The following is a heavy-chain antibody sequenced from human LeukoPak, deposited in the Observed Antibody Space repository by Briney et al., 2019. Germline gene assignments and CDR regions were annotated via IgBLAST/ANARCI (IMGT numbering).Heavy chain of an antibody. Sequence: GGSLRLSCAASGFTVSSNYMSWVRQAPGKGLEWVSIIYSGGSTYYADSVKGRFTISRDNSKNTLYLQMNSLRAEDTAVYYCARDLGSSSWLGFDYWGQGTLVTVSS. CDR2: IYSGGST. V-gene: IGHV3-66*01. D-gene: IGHD6-13*01. CDR3: ARDLGSSSWLGFDY. CDR1: GFTVSSNY. J-gene: IGHJ4*02.